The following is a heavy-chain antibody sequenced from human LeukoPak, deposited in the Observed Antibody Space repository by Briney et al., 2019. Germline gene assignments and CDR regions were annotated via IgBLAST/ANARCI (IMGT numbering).Heavy chain of an antibody. CDR3: SRYYGSGRRRYFDY. D-gene: IGHD3-10*01. J-gene: IGHJ4*02. CDR2: IRSKAYGGTS. CDR1: GFTFGEYP. V-gene: IGHV3-49*03. Sequence: GGSLRLSCTTSGFTFGEYPMSWIRQAPGKGLEWVGFIRSKAYGGTSEYAASVEGRFIISRDDSKSIAYLQMNSLKIEGTAVYYCSRYYGSGRRRYFDYWGQGTLVTVSS.